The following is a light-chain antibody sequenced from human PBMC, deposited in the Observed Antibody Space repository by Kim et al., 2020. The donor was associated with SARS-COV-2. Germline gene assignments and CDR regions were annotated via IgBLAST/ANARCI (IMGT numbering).Light chain of an antibody. CDR3: QKYDNAPWT. J-gene: IGKJ1*01. CDR1: QRVNSND. Sequence: PGERATPSCRASQRVNSNDLAWFQQKPGQAPRLLIYGASSRAAGIPDRFSGSGSETDFTLPISRLEPEDIAVYYCQKYDNAPWTFGQGTKVEIK. CDR2: GAS. V-gene: IGKV3-20*01.